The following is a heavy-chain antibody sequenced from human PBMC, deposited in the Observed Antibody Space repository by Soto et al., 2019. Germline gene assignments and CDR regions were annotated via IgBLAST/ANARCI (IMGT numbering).Heavy chain of an antibody. V-gene: IGHV4-34*01. D-gene: IGHD6-6*01. J-gene: IGHJ6*02. CDR3: ALVEQLVGYYYYVMDV. CDR2: INHSGST. CDR1: GGSFSGYY. Sequence: SETLSLTCAVYGGSFSGYYWSWIRQPPGKGLEWIGEINHSGSTNYNPSLKSRVTISVDTSKNQFSLKLSSVTAADTAVYYCALVEQLVGYYYYVMDVWGQGTTVTVSS.